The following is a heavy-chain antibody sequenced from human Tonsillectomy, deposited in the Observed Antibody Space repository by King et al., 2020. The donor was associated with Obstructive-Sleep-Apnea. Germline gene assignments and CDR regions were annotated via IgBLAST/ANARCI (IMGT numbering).Heavy chain of an antibody. CDR1: GFTFSSYG. V-gene: IGHV3-30*02. CDR2: IRYDGSNK. D-gene: IGHD6-19*01. J-gene: IGHJ6*02. Sequence: VQLVESGGGVVQPGGSLRLSCAASGFTFSSYGMHWVRQAPGKGLEWVAFIRYDGSNKYYADSVKGRFTISRDNSKNTLYLQMNSLRAEDTAVYYCAKEPYAGHRKVAGTLLYVYYYGMDVWGQGTTVTVSS. CDR3: AKEPYAGHRKVAGTLLYVYYYGMDV.